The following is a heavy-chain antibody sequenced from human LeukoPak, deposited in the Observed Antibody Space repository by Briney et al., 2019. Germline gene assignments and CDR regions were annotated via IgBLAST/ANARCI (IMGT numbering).Heavy chain of an antibody. CDR1: GYTFTRYG. CDR2: INPNSGGT. J-gene: IGHJ4*02. Sequence: ASVKVSCKASGYTFTRYGLSWVRQAPGQGLEWMGWINPNSGGTNYAQRFQGRVTMTRDTSISTAYMELSRLRSDDTAVYYCARDYYDSSGLWDYWGQGTLVTVSS. D-gene: IGHD3-22*01. CDR3: ARDYYDSSGLWDY. V-gene: IGHV1-2*02.